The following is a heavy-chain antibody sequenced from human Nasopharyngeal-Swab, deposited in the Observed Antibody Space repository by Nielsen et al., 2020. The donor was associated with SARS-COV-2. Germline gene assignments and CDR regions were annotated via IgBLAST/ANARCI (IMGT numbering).Heavy chain of an antibody. Sequence: ASVKVSCKASGYTFTSYYMHWVRQAPGQGLEWMGIINPSGGSTSYAQKFQGRVTMTRDTSTSTAYMELSSLRSEDTAVYYCARGLDRVAVAGLNIHWGQGTLVTVSS. J-gene: IGHJ1*01. CDR1: GYTFTSYY. CDR2: INPSGGST. V-gene: IGHV1-46*01. CDR3: ARGLDRVAVAGLNIH. D-gene: IGHD6-19*01.